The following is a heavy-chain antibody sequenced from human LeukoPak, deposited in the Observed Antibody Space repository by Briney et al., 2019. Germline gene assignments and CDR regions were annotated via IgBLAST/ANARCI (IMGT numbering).Heavy chain of an antibody. Sequence: GGPLRLSCAASGFTFSSYEMNWVRQAPGKGLEWVSYISSSGSTIYYADSVKGRFTISRDNAKNSLYLQMNSLRAEDTAVYYCARVRRIITTPAGLDYWGQGTLVTVSS. CDR3: ARVRRIITTPAGLDY. V-gene: IGHV3-48*03. D-gene: IGHD1-14*01. CDR1: GFTFSSYE. CDR2: ISSSGSTI. J-gene: IGHJ4*02.